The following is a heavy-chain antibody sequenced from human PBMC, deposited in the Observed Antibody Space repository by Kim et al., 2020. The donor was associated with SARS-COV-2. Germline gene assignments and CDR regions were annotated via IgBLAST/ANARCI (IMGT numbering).Heavy chain of an antibody. Sequence: SENLSLTCTVSGGSISSYYWSWIRQPPGKGLEWIGYIYYSGSTNYNPSLKSRVTISVDTSKNQFSLKLSSVTAADTAVYYCARLRGAYFDYWGQGTLVTVSS. V-gene: IGHV4-59*08. CDR3: ARLRGAYFDY. CDR2: IYYSGST. CDR1: GGSISSYY. J-gene: IGHJ4*02. D-gene: IGHD3-10*01.